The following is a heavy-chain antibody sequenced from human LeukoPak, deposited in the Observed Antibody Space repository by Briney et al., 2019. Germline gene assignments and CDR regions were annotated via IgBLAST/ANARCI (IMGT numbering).Heavy chain of an antibody. CDR2: IYHSGKT. J-gene: IGHJ6*03. CDR1: GYSINNNYY. D-gene: IGHD3-10*01. CDR3: ARTTMVRGTYYMDV. V-gene: IGHV4-38-2*02. Sequence: SETLSLTCTVSGYSINNNYYWDWIRQPPGKGLDWIASIYHSGKTYYNPALKSRVTISVDTSKNQFSLKLTSVTAADTAVYYCARTTMVRGTYYMDVWGKGTTVTISS.